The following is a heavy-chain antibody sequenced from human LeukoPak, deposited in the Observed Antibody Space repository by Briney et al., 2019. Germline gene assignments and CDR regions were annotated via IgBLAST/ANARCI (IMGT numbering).Heavy chain of an antibody. Sequence: TSETLSLTCTVSGGSISSYYWSWIRQPAGKGLEWIGRIYTSGSTNYNPSLKSRVTMSVDTSKNQFSLKLSSVTAADTAVYYCARDIYYDSSGYPYYFDYWGQGTLVTVSS. CDR2: IYTSGST. J-gene: IGHJ4*02. D-gene: IGHD3-22*01. V-gene: IGHV4-4*07. CDR3: ARDIYYDSSGYPYYFDY. CDR1: GGSISSYY.